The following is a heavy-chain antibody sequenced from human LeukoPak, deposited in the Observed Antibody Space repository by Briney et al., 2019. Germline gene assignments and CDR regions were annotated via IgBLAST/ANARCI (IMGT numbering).Heavy chain of an antibody. J-gene: IGHJ5*02. D-gene: IGHD6-13*01. Sequence: GGSLRLSCAASGFTFSTYGMHWVRQAPGKGLEWVALISYDGSKKYYADSVKGRFTISRDNAKKSLFLQMNSLRAEDTAVYYCARAYSSSCYNCFHPWGQGTLVIVSS. CDR2: ISYDGSKK. V-gene: IGHV3-30*03. CDR1: GFTFSTYG. CDR3: ARAYSSSCYNCFHP.